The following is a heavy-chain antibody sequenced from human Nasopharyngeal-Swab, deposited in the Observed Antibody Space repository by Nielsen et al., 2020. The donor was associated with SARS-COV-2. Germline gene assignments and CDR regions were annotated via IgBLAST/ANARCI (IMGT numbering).Heavy chain of an antibody. CDR1: GFIFSSYA. J-gene: IGHJ4*02. Sequence: GESLKISCVGSGFIFSSYAMSWVRQAPGKGLEWVSAISGSGGSTYYADSVKGRFTISRDNSKNTLYLQMNSLRAEDTAVYYCAKDPIVVVTWVFDYWGQGTLVTVSS. V-gene: IGHV3-23*01. D-gene: IGHD3-22*01. CDR2: ISGSGGST. CDR3: AKDPIVVVTWVFDY.